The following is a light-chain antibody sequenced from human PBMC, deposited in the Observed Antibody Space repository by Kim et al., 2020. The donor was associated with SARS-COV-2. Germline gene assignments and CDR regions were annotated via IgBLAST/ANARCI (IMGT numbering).Light chain of an antibody. CDR1: QSSCSHC. Sequence: SPGSRATLALTPSQSSCSHCLAWYKQKPAQAPRLLIYSVSNRATGIPDRFSGSGSGTDFTLTISRLGPEDFAVYYCQQYGIAPPYTFGQGTKLEI. CDR3: QQYGIAPPYT. CDR2: SVS. J-gene: IGKJ2*01. V-gene: IGKV3-20*01.